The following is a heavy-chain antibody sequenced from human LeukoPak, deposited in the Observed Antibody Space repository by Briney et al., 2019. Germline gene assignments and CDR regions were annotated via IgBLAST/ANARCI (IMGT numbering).Heavy chain of an antibody. J-gene: IGHJ4*02. CDR2: LSGSGDAT. CDR3: AKATGYSSSWYVDY. D-gene: IGHD6-13*01. V-gene: IGHV3-23*01. Sequence: GGSLRLSCVASGFNFQGYVMTWVRQAPGKGLEWVSSLSGSGDATYYADSVKGRFTISRDNSKNTLYLQMNSLRAEDTAVYYCAKATGYSSSWYVDYWGQGTLVTVSS. CDR1: GFNFQGYV.